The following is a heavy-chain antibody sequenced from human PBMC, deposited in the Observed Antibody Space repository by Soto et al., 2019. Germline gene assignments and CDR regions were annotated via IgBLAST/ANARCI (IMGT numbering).Heavy chain of an antibody. CDR1: GYTLTSYY. Sequence: ASVKVSCKASGYTLTSYYMHWVRQAPGQGLEWMGIINPSGGSTSYAQKFQGRVTMTRDTSTSTVYMELSSLRSEDTAVYYCARALIAAKDAFDIWGQGAMVTGS. CDR3: ARALIAAKDAFDI. CDR2: INPSGGST. J-gene: IGHJ3*02. V-gene: IGHV1-46*01. D-gene: IGHD6-13*01.